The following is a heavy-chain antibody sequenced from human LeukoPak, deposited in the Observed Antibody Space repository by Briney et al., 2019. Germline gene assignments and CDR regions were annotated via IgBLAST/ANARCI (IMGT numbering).Heavy chain of an antibody. CDR2: ISSSSSYT. Sequence: GGSLRLSCAASGFTFSDYYMSWIRQAPGKGLEWVSYISSSSSYTNYADSVKGRFTISRDNAKNSLYLQMNSLRAEDTAVYYCARVYRTGGGGSYRYRYFDYWGQGTLVTVSS. V-gene: IGHV3-11*05. D-gene: IGHD3-16*02. J-gene: IGHJ4*02. CDR3: ARVYRTGGGGSYRYRYFDY. CDR1: GFTFSDYY.